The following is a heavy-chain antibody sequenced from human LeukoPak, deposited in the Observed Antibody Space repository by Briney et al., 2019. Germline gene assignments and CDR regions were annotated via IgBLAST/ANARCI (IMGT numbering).Heavy chain of an antibody. V-gene: IGHV1-69*05. CDR1: GGTFSSYA. J-gene: IGHJ5*02. D-gene: IGHD2-2*02. Sequence: GASVKVSCKASGGTFSSYAISWVRQAPGQGLEWMGGIIPIFGTANYAQKFQGRVTITTDESTSTAYMELSSLRSEDTAVYYCARDRIVVPAAIFGWFDPRGQGTLVTVSS. CDR3: ARDRIVVPAAIFGWFDP. CDR2: IIPIFGTA.